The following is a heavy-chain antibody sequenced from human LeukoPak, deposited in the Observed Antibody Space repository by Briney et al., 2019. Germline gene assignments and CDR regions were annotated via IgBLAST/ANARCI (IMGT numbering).Heavy chain of an antibody. V-gene: IGHV4-4*02. Sequence: SETLSLTCAVSGGSISSTNWWSWVRQPPGKGLEWIGEIYHSGSTNYNPSLKSRVTISVDTSKNQFSLKLSSVTAADTAVYYCATPGGPPPDYYYYGMDVWGQGTTVTVSS. CDR3: ATPGGPPPDYYYYGMDV. CDR1: GGSISSTNW. D-gene: IGHD2-15*01. CDR2: IYHSGST. J-gene: IGHJ6*02.